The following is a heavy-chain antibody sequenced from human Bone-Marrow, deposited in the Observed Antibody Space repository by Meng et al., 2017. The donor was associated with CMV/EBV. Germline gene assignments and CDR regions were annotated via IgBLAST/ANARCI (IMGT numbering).Heavy chain of an antibody. CDR3: ARDGGYYDFWSGYPPDNWFDP. CDR2: ISYDGSNK. D-gene: IGHD3-3*01. V-gene: IGHV3-30-3*01. J-gene: IGHJ5*02. CDR1: GFTFSSYA. Sequence: GGSLRLSCAASGFTFSSYAMHWVRQAPGKGLEWVAVISYDGSNKYYADSVKGRFTISRDNSKNTLYLQMNSLRAEDTAVYYCARDGGYYDFWSGYPPDNWFDPWGQGTLVTGSS.